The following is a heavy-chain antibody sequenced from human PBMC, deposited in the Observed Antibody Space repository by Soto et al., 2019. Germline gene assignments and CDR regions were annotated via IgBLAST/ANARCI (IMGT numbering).Heavy chain of an antibody. D-gene: IGHD2-21*01. CDR1: GFTFSSYA. CDR3: ARGHIWFDP. Sequence: LRLSCAASGFTFSSYAMSCVRQAPGKGLEWVSAISGSGGSTYYADSVKGRFTISRDSSKNTLYLQMNSLRAEDTAVYYCARGHIWFDPWGQGTLVTVSS. V-gene: IGHV3-23*01. CDR2: ISGSGGST. J-gene: IGHJ5*02.